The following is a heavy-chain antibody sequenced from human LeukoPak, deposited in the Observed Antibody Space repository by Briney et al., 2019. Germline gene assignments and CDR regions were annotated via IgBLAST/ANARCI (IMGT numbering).Heavy chain of an antibody. D-gene: IGHD3-22*01. V-gene: IGHV1-3*01. CDR1: GYSFTSYW. J-gene: IGHJ4*02. CDR2: INAGNGNT. Sequence: GESLKISCKGSGYSFTSYWIGWVRQAPGQRLEWMGWINAGNGNTKYSQKFQGRVTITRDTSASTAYMELSSLSSDDTAVYYCARAYYESSAYRHAVYFDYWGQGTLVTVS. CDR3: ARAYYESSAYRHAVYFDY.